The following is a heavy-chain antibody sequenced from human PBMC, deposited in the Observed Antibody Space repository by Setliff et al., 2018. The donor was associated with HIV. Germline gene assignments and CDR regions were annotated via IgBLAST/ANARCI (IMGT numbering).Heavy chain of an antibody. Sequence: LSLTCTVSGGSASISRYYWAWIRQSPGKGLEWLGEINHSGNTHYDPSLKSRLTISIDTSKKQFSLKLTSVTAADAAIYYCVASSSWSCRLNYWGQGTLVTVSS. CDR2: INHSGNT. V-gene: IGHV4-39*07. CDR1: GGSASISRYY. J-gene: IGHJ4*02. D-gene: IGHD2-2*01. CDR3: VASSSWSCRLNY.